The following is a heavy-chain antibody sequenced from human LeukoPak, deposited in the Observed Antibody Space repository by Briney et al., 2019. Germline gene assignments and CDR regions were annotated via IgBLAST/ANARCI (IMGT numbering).Heavy chain of an antibody. J-gene: IGHJ4*02. V-gene: IGHV3-49*04. CDR1: GFTFGDCA. D-gene: IGHD3-16*01. CDR2: IRSKAYGGTT. CDR3: TRDVRIMITFGGVTYFDY. Sequence: GGSLRLSCTASGFTFGDCAMSWVRQAPGKGLEWVGFIRSKAYGGTTEYAASVKGRFTISRDDSKSIAYLQMNSLKTEDTAVYYCTRDVRIMITFGGVTYFDYWGQGTLVTVSS.